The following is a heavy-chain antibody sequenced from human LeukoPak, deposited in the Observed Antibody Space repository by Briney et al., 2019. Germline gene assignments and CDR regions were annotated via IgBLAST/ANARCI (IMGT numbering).Heavy chain of an antibody. V-gene: IGHV1-58*02. D-gene: IGHD2-2*01. J-gene: IGHJ6*03. CDR1: GFTFTSSA. Sequence: GASVKVSCKASGFTFTSSAMQWVRQARGQRLEWIGWIVVGSGNTNYAQKFQGRVTMTEDTSTDTAYMELSSLRSEDTAVYYCATAGYCSSTSCKYRGGYYMDVWGKGTTVTVPS. CDR3: ATAGYCSSTSCKYRGGYYMDV. CDR2: IVVGSGNT.